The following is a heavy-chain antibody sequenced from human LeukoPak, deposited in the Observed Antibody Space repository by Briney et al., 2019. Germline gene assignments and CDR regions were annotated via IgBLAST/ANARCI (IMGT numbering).Heavy chain of an antibody. J-gene: IGHJ4*01. CDR2: INGNGQST. Sequence: GGSLRLSRATSGFSFTSYWLHWVRQGPGKGPEWVSRINGNGQSTSYADSVKGRFIISRDNARNTLYLYMTGLRVEDSAVYFCVRSFRIPYCSGNSCYPTDFDFWGRGTLVTVSS. D-gene: IGHD2-15*01. CDR3: VRSFRIPYCSGNSCYPTDFDF. CDR1: GFSFTSYW. V-gene: IGHV3-74*01.